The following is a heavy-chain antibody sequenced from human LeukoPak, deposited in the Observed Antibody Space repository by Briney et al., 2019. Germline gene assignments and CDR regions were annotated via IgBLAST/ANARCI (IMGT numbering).Heavy chain of an antibody. D-gene: IGHD2-2*02. J-gene: IGHJ4*02. Sequence: PGGSLRLSCAASGFTFSSYSMNWVRQAPGKGLEWVSSISSGSSYIYYADSVKGRFTISRDNAKNSLYLQMNSLRAEDTAVYYCAPRPDTWSVGDFDYWGQGTLVTVSS. CDR1: GFTFSSYS. CDR3: APRPDTWSVGDFDY. CDR2: ISSGSSYI. V-gene: IGHV3-21*01.